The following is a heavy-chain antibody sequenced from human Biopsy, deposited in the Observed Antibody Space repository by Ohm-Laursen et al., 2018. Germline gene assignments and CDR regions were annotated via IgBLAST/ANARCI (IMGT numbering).Heavy chain of an antibody. CDR3: ASVVLGPTNDAFDL. Sequence: SETLSLTCNVSGGDINNYYWSWIRQPAGKGLEWIGRIYPGGSTNYNPSVKSRVTMSVDTSKKQLSLRLRSVTAADMAMYYCASVVLGPTNDAFDLWGQGTMVVVSS. CDR1: GGDINNYY. D-gene: IGHD3-22*01. CDR2: IYPGGST. V-gene: IGHV4-4*07. J-gene: IGHJ3*01.